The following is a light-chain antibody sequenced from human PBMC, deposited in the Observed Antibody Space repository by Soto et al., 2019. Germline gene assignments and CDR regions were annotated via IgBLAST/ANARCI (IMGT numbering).Light chain of an antibody. Sequence: ETVMTQSPVTLSVSPVDTVKLSFRASQRVSSHLAWYQQTPGQAPRLLIYDASSRATGIPDRFSGGGSGTDFTLTISRLEPEDFAVYYCQQFSSYPLTCGGGTKVDIK. CDR2: DAS. CDR1: QRVSSH. J-gene: IGKJ4*01. V-gene: IGKV3-20*01. CDR3: QQFSSYPLT.